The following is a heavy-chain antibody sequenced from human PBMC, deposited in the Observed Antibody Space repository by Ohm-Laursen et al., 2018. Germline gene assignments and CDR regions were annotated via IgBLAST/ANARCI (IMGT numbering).Heavy chain of an antibody. Sequence: GTLSLTCTVSGGSVNGYYWSWIRQTAAKGLEWIGRVYTTGGPNYNPSLKSPVSMSIDKSKNQFSLKLSSVTAADTAVYYCARRGHAFDIWGQGTMVTVSS. CDR3: ARRGHAFDI. CDR1: GGSVNGYY. V-gene: IGHV4-4*07. CDR2: VYTTGGP. J-gene: IGHJ3*02.